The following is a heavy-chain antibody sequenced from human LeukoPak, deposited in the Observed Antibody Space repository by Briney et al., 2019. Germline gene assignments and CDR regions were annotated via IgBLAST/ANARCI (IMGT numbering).Heavy chain of an antibody. J-gene: IGHJ4*02. Sequence: GGSLRLSCAASGFTFSSYAMSWVRQAPGKGLEWVSATTSSGGNTYYADSVKGRFTISRDNSKNTLYLQMNSLRAEDTAVYYCAKYGILTGYVIDYWGQGTLVTVSS. CDR3: AKYGILTGYVIDY. D-gene: IGHD3-9*01. CDR2: TTSSGGNT. V-gene: IGHV3-23*01. CDR1: GFTFSSYA.